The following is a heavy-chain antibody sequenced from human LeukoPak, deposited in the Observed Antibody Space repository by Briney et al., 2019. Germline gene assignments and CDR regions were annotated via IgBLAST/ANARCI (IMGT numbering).Heavy chain of an antibody. CDR2: ISSSSSTI. V-gene: IGHV3-48*01. CDR3: AREGDGFDP. J-gene: IGHJ5*02. CDR1: GFTFSSYA. Sequence: GGSLRLSCAASGFTFSSYAMNWVRQAPGKGLEWVSYISSSSSTIYYADSVKGRFTISRDNAKNSLYLQMNSLRAEDTAAYYCAREGDGFDPWGQGTLVTVSS. D-gene: IGHD3-16*01.